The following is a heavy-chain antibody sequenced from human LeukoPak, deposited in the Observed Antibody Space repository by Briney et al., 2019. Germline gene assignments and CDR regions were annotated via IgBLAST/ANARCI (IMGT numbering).Heavy chain of an antibody. CDR1: GFTLRSYG. J-gene: IGHJ4*02. CDR3: AKGEQQLVLYY. V-gene: IGHV3-30*02. Sequence: QPGGSLTLSCAACGFTLRSYGMHWVRQAPARGLEGVAFIRYDGSNKYYADSVKGRFTISRDNSKNTLYLQMNSLRAEDTAVYYCAKGEQQLVLYYWGQGTLVTVSS. D-gene: IGHD6-13*01. CDR2: IRYDGSNK.